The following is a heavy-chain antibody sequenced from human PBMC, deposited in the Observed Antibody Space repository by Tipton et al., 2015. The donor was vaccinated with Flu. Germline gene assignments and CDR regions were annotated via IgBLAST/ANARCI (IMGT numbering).Heavy chain of an antibody. Sequence: QLVQSGGGLIQPGGSLRLSCEASGFSVTSKFMSWVRQAPGKGLEWVSLIYSAGNTYYADSVKGRFSISRDNAKDTVFIQMSSLRAEDTAVYYCATALVAAVSYGLDVWGQGTAVTVS. V-gene: IGHV3-53*01. CDR3: ATALVAAVSYGLDV. CDR2: IYSAGNT. J-gene: IGHJ6*02. CDR1: GFSVTSKF. D-gene: IGHD2-15*01.